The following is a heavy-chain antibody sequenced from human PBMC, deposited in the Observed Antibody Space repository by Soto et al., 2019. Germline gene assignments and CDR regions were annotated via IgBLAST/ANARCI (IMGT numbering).Heavy chain of an antibody. CDR3: AKIQDGAGLDY. V-gene: IGHV3-23*01. J-gene: IGHJ4*02. CDR1: GFTFSNYA. D-gene: IGHD1-26*01. CDR2: LSGSGGTR. Sequence: PGGSLRLSCAASGFTFSNYAMSWVRQAPGKGLEWVSSLSGSGGTRYHADSVKGRFTISRDNSKNTLYLQMDSLRAEDTAVYYCAKIQDGAGLDYWGQGTLVTVSS.